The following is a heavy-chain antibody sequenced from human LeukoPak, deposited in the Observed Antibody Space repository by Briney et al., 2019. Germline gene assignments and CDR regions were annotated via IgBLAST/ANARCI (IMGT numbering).Heavy chain of an antibody. Sequence: SETLSLTCTVSGGSISTYYWTWIRQPPGKGLECIGYIYITGNTNYNPSLKSRVNMSVDTSKNQFSLKLSSVTAADTAVYYCARSAFYWYYMDVWGKGTTVTVSS. D-gene: IGHD3-9*01. J-gene: IGHJ6*03. V-gene: IGHV4-4*09. CDR1: GGSISTYY. CDR3: ARSAFYWYYMDV. CDR2: IYITGNT.